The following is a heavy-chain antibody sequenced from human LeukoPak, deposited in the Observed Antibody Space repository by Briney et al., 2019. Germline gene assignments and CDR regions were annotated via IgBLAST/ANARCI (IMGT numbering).Heavy chain of an antibody. CDR3: AKDPGLTPDWFDP. CDR1: GFTFTNYA. CDR2: VSGNGGNT. V-gene: IGHV3-23*01. Sequence: GGSLRLSCAVSGFTFTNYAMTWVRQAPGKGLEWVSTVSGNGGNTYYADSVKGRFTISRDNSKNTLYLQMNSLRAEDTAVYYCAKDPGLTPDWFDPWGQGTLVTVSS. D-gene: IGHD4/OR15-4a*01. J-gene: IGHJ5*02.